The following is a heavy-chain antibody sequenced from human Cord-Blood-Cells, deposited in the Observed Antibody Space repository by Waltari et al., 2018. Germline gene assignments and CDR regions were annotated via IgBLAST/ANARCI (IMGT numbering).Heavy chain of an antibody. Sequence: QVQLVQSGAEVKKPGSSLKGSCKASGATSSSYAISWVRQAPEQGLEWMGGIIPIFGTANYAQKFQGRVTITADESTSTAYMELSSLRSEDTAVYYCARADGSYFDYWGQGTLVTVSS. CDR1: GATSSSYA. CDR3: ARADGSYFDY. J-gene: IGHJ4*02. CDR2: IIPIFGTA. D-gene: IGHD1-26*01. V-gene: IGHV1-69*01.